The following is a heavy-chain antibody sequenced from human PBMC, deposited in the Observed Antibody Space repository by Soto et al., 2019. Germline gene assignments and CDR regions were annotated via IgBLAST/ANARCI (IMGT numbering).Heavy chain of an antibody. J-gene: IGHJ5*01. CDR2: TYYRSKWYN. V-gene: IGHV6-1*01. CDR3: ARLIGNSWLDS. Sequence: SQTLSLTCTISGDSVSTNSATCVWNRQSPSRGLEWLGRTYYRSKWYNDYAVSVKGRITINPDTSNNQLSLQLNSVTPDDTAVYYCARLIGNSWLDSWGQGTLVTVSS. D-gene: IGHD2-8*01. CDR1: GDSVSTNSAT.